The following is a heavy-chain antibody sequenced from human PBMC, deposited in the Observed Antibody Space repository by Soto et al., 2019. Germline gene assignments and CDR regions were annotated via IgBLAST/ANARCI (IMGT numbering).Heavy chain of an antibody. J-gene: IGHJ4*02. CDR2: INPSGGST. V-gene: IGHV1-46*01. CDR1: GYTFTSYY. CDR3: AREWEQWPLLAY. Sequence: GASVKVSCKASGYTFTSYYMHWLRQAPGQGLEWMGIINPSGGSTSYAQKFQGRVTMTRDTSTSTVYMELSSLRSEDTAVYYCAREWEQWPLLAYWGQGTLVTVSP. D-gene: IGHD6-19*01.